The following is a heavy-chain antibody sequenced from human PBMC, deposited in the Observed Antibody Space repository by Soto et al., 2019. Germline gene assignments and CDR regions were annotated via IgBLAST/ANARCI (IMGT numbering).Heavy chain of an antibody. CDR1: GGSISSGDYY. CDR3: GRVGGFGATTIDY. V-gene: IGHV4-30-4*01. J-gene: IGHJ4*02. CDR2: IYYSGST. D-gene: IGHD3-10*01. Sequence: SETLSLTCTVSGGSISSGDYYWSWIRQPPGKGLEWIGYIYYSGSTYYNPSLKSRVTISVDTSKNQFSLKLSSVTAADTAVCYCGRVGGFGATTIDYWGQGTLVTVSS.